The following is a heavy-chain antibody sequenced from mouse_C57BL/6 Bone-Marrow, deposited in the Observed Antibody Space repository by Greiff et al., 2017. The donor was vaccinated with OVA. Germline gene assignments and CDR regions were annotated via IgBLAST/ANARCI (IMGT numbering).Heavy chain of an antibody. CDR1: GYTFTSYW. D-gene: IGHD1-1*01. J-gene: IGHJ2*01. CDR2: ITTSNGGT. Sequence: QVKLQQPGTELVQPGASVKLSCKASGYTFTSYWMHWVKQRPGPGLEWIGNITTSNGGTNYNEKFKSKATRTVYKSSSTAYMQLSSLTSDDSAVYYCARYDYGSTLYFDYWGQGTTLTVSS. CDR3: ARYDYGSTLYFDY. V-gene: IGHV1-53*01.